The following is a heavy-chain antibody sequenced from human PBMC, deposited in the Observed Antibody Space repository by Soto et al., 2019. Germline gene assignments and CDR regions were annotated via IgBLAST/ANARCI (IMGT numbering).Heavy chain of an antibody. CDR2: IFSNDEK. CDR3: ARHGRGVGARPLDY. CDR1: GFSLSNARMG. V-gene: IGHV2-26*01. D-gene: IGHD1-26*01. J-gene: IGHJ4*02. Sequence: QVTLKESGPVLVKPTETLTLTCTVSGFSLSNARMGVTWIRQPPGKALEWLAHIFSNDEKSYSTSLKSRLTISKDTSKGQVVLTMTNRDPVDTATYYCARHGRGVGARPLDYWGQGPLVTVSS.